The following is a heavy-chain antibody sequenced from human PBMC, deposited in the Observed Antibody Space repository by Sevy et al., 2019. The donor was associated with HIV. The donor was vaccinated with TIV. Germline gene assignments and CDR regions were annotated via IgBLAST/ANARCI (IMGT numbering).Heavy chain of an antibody. J-gene: IGHJ4*02. CDR3: ARGGVNGWYYFDY. CDR1: GGTFSSYG. CDR2: IIPILGTV. D-gene: IGHD6-19*01. Sequence: ASVKVSCKASGGTFSSYGISWVRQAPGQGLEWMGGIIPILGTVNYAQEFQGRVTITADESTKTAYMELSSLSAEDTAVYYCARGGVNGWYYFDYWGQGTLVTVSS. V-gene: IGHV1-69*13.